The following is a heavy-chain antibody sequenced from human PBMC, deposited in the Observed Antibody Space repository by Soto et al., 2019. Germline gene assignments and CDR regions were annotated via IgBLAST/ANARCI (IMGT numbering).Heavy chain of an antibody. Sequence: EVQLVESWGGLVQPGGSLRLSCAASGFTFSSYSMNWVRQAPGKGLEWVSYISSSSSTIYYAESVKGRFTISRDNAKNSLYLQMNSLRAEDTAVYYCARHPGGYWGPGTLVTVSS. CDR2: ISSSSSTI. CDR1: GFTFSSYS. CDR3: ARHPGGY. J-gene: IGHJ4*02. V-gene: IGHV3-48*01.